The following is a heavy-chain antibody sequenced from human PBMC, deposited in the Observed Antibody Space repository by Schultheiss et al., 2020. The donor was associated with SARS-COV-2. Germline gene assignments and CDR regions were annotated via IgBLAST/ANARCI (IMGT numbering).Heavy chain of an antibody. V-gene: IGHV1-46*01. CDR3: ARDGRPDYYDSSNFDY. CDR2: INPSGGST. CDR1: GYTFTSYY. J-gene: IGHJ4*02. D-gene: IGHD3-22*01. Sequence: ASVKVSCKASGYTFTSYYMHWVRQAPGQGLEWMGIINPSGGSTSYAQKFQGRVTMTRDTSTSTVYMELSSLRSEDTAVYYCARDGRPDYYDSSNFDYWGQGTLVTVSS.